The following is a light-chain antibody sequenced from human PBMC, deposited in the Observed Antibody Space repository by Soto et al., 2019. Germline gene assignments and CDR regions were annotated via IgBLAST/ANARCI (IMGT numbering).Light chain of an antibody. CDR2: GAS. CDR3: QQYGSSPLVT. J-gene: IGKJ4*01. V-gene: IGKV3-20*01. Sequence: EIVLTQSPGTLSLSPGERATLSCRASQSISSSYLAWYQQKPGQAPRLLIYGASSRATGIPDRFSGSGSGTDFTLIISRLGPEDFAVYYCQQYGSSPLVTFGGGTKVEIK. CDR1: QSISSSY.